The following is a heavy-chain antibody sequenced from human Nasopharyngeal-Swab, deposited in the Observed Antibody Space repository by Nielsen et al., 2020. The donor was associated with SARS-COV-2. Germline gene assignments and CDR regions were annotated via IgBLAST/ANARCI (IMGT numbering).Heavy chain of an antibody. V-gene: IGHV3-15*01. Sequence: SLIIHCPAPGFTFSNAWMSCVRQAPGKGLEWVGRIKSKTDGGTTDYAAPVKGRFTISRDDSKNTLYLQMNSLKTEDTAVYYCTTDSKRLRQWLVLDYYYMDVWGKGTTVTVSS. CDR1: GFTFSNAW. CDR3: TTDSKRLRQWLVLDYYYMDV. J-gene: IGHJ6*03. CDR2: IKSKTDGGTT. D-gene: IGHD6-19*01.